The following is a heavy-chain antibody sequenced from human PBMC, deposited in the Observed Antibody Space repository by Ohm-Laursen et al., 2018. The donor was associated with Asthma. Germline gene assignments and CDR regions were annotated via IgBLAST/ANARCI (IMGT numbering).Heavy chain of an antibody. J-gene: IGHJ4*02. CDR2: IWYDGSNK. CDR3: AVSIYAYGEGAY. D-gene: IGHD3-10*01. CDR1: GFTFNNYV. V-gene: IGHV3-33*03. Sequence: SLRLSCAASGFTFNNYVMHWVRQAPGKGLEWVAVIWYDGSNKYYADSVKGRFAISRDNAHNSLYLQMNSLRAEDTAFYYCAVSIYAYGEGAYWGQGTLVTVSS.